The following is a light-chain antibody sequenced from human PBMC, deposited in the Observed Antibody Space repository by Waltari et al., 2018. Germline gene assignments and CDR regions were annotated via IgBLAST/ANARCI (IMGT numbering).Light chain of an antibody. V-gene: IGKV3-15*01. CDR1: QIVGRN. CDR2: GAS. J-gene: IGKJ1*01. CDR3: HQYNEWPRT. Sequence: EIVMTQSPATLSVSPWERATLSCRASQIVGRNFAWYQQKPGQAHSLLIYGASTRATVVQARVSGTWSGTEFIRTIRSLQSEDFAVYYCHQYNEWPRTFGQGTKVEIK.